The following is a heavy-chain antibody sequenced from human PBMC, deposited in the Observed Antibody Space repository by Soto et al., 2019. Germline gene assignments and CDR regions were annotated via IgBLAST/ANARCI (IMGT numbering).Heavy chain of an antibody. CDR3: SKDPRSNDISCYSY. V-gene: IGHV3-23*02. Sequence: AGSLTLTCAASGDTFSNYAMSSVRQAPGEGLVWVSTISGSGVTTYYEDSVKGRFTISIDNSKNTFYLQMNSLRVEDTAVYYWSKDPRSNDISCYSYWGQGTLVTVSS. CDR2: ISGSGVTT. CDR1: GDTFSNYA. D-gene: IGHD2-15*01. J-gene: IGHJ4*02.